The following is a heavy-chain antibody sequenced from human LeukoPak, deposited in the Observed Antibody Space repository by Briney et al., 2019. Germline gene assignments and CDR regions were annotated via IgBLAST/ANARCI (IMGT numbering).Heavy chain of an antibody. V-gene: IGHV1-24*01. D-gene: IGHD6-13*01. CDR3: ATSIAAAGTFTYFDY. CDR2: FDSEDGET. J-gene: IGHJ4*02. Sequence: ASVKVSCKVSGYTLTELSMHWVRQAPGKGLEWMGGFDSEDGETIYAQKFQGRVTMTEDTSTDTAYMELSSLRSEDTAVYYCATSIAAAGTFTYFDYWGQGTLVTVSS. CDR1: GYTLTELS.